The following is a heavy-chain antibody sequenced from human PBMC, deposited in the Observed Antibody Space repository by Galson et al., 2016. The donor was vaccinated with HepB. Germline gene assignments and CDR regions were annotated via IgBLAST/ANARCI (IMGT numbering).Heavy chain of an antibody. V-gene: IGHV4-59*01. CDR1: GGSISSYY. CDR2: IYYDGST. J-gene: IGHJ5*02. CDR3: VKVGGAGYFDP. Sequence: LSLTCTVSGGSISSYYWTWIRQPPGKRLEWIGYIYYDGSTDYNPSLRSRVTMSVDTSKNQFSLKLSPVTAAGTAVYYCVKVGGAGYFDPWGQGTLVTVSS. D-gene: IGHD1-26*01.